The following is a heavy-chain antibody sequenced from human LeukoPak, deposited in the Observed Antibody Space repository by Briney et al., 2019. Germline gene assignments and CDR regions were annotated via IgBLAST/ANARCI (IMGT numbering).Heavy chain of an antibody. CDR3: AKGQLGIQSSKWFDP. D-gene: IGHD3-16*01. J-gene: IGHJ5*02. V-gene: IGHV3-43*01. CDR1: GFTFDDYT. Sequence: GGSLRLSCAASGFTFDDYTMHWVRQAPGKGLEWVSLISWDGGSTYYADSVKGRFTISRDNSKNTLYLQMDSLRAEDTAIYYCAKGQLGIQSSKWFDPWGQGTLVTVSS. CDR2: ISWDGGST.